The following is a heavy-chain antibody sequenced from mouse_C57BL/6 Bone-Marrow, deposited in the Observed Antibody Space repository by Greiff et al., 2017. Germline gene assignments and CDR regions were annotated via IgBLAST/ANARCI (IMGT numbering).Heavy chain of an antibody. J-gene: IGHJ2*01. CDR2: INPSTGGT. D-gene: IGHD2-4*01. CDR1: GYSFTGYY. Sequence: VQLQQSGPELVKPGASVKISCKASGYSFTGYYMNWVKQSPEKSLEWIGEINPSTGGTTYNQKFKAKATLTVDKSSSTAYMQLKSLTSEDSAVXYCARGDYDGYFADWGQGTTLTVSS. V-gene: IGHV1-42*01. CDR3: ARGDYDGYFAD.